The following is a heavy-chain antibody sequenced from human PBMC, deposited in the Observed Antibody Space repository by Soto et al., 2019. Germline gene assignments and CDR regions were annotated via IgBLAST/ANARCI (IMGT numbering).Heavy chain of an antibody. D-gene: IGHD6-6*01. CDR2: ISWDGGST. J-gene: IGHJ6*02. CDR1: GFTFDDYT. CDR3: AKDQGSSGPQPSYYYYYGMDV. V-gene: IGHV3-43*01. Sequence: GGSLRLSCAASGFTFDDYTMHWVRQAPGKGLEWVSLISWDGGSTYYADSVKGRFTISRDNSKNSLYLQMNSLRTEDTALYYCAKDQGSSGPQPSYYYYYGMDVWGQGTTVTSP.